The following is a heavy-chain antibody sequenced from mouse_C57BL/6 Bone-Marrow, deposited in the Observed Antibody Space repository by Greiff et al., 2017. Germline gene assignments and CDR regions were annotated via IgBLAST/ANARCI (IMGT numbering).Heavy chain of an antibody. CDR2: IHPNSGST. CDR1: GYTFTSYW. Sequence: QVQLQQPGAELVKPGASVKLSCKASGYTFTSYWMHWVKQRPGQGLEWIGMIHPNSGSTNYNEKFKSKATLTVDTSSSTAYMQLSSLTSEDSSVYYSARGYYGRDDWGQGTTLTVSS. J-gene: IGHJ2*01. CDR3: ARGYYGRDD. D-gene: IGHD1-1*01. V-gene: IGHV1-64*01.